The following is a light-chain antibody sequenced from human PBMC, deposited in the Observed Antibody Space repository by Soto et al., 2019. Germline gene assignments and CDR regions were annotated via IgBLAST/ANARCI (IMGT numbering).Light chain of an antibody. J-gene: IGLJ1*01. Sequence: QSVLTQPASVSGSPGQSTTISCTGTSSDVGGYRYVSWYQQHPFKAPKLMIYEVSNRPSGVCNRFSGSKSGNTASLTISGLQAGDEADYYCSSHTTTSTRIFGTGTKVTVL. CDR1: SSDVGGYRY. V-gene: IGLV2-14*01. CDR2: EVS. CDR3: SSHTTTSTRI.